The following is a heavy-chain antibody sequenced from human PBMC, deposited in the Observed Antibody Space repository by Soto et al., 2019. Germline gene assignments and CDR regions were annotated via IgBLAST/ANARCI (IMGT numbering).Heavy chain of an antibody. CDR1: GGSIGSGGYY. CDR3: AREPARHVMDV. D-gene: IGHD6-25*01. V-gene: IGHV4-31*02. J-gene: IGHJ6*02. CDR2: IYYSGST. Sequence: SETLSLTCTVSGGSIGSGGYYWSWIRQHPGKGLEWIGYIYYSGSTYYNPSLKSRVTISVDTSKNQFSLKLSSVTAADTAVYYCAREPARHVMDVWGQGTTVTVSS.